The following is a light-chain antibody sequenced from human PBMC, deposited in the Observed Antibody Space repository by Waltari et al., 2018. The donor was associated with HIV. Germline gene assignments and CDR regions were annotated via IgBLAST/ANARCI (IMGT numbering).Light chain of an antibody. Sequence: QSALTQPASVSGSPGQSITLSCTGTSRDIGAYNYVSCYQQHPGKAPKLIIYDVGTRPSGVSDRFSGSKSGNTASLTISGLQSEDEADYHCCAYAGPTGLSEVFGGGTKLTVL. J-gene: IGLJ2*01. CDR2: DVG. CDR3: CAYAGPTGLSEV. CDR1: SRDIGAYNY. V-gene: IGLV2-23*02.